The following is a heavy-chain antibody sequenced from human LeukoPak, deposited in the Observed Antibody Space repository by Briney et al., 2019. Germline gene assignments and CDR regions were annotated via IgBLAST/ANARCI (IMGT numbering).Heavy chain of an antibody. CDR1: GGSISSGSYY. CDR2: FYYSGST. D-gene: IGHD5-18*01. V-gene: IGHV4-39*01. Sequence: SETLSLTCTVSGGSISSGSYYWGWIRQPPGKGLEWIGSFYYSGSTYYNPSLKSRVTISVDTSKNQFSLKLTSVTAADTSVYYCAHLSVDTAIDRPDSWGQGTLVTVSS. J-gene: IGHJ4*02. CDR3: AHLSVDTAIDRPDS.